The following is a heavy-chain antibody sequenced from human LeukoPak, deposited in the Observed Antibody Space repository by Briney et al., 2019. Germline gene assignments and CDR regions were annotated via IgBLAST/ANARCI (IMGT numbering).Heavy chain of an antibody. CDR3: ARDRYGDENY. D-gene: IGHD4-17*01. Sequence: GGSLRLSCAASGFTFKSYEMNWVRQAPGKGLEWVSYISSSGTTIYYADSVKGRFTISRDNAKNSLYLQMNSLRVEVTAIYYCARDRYGDENYWGQGVLVTVSS. V-gene: IGHV3-48*03. CDR2: ISSSGTTI. CDR1: GFTFKSYE. J-gene: IGHJ4*02.